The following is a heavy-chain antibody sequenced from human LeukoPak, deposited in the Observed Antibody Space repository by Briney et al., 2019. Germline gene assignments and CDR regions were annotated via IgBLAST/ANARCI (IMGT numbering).Heavy chain of an antibody. Sequence: PSETLSLTCAVYGGSFSNYYWSWIRQTPGKGMEWIGEINDSGRTNYNPSLMSRVTVSADTSKNQFSLRLTSVTATGTAVYYCARRWNYGRNYYIDVWGKGAAVSVSS. CDR3: ARRWNYGRNYYIDV. CDR2: INDSGRT. J-gene: IGHJ6*03. V-gene: IGHV4-34*01. D-gene: IGHD1-7*01. CDR1: GGSFSNYY.